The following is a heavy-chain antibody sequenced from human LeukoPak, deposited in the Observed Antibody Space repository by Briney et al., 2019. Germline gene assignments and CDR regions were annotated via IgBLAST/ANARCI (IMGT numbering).Heavy chain of an antibody. CDR1: GFTFSSYE. Sequence: PGGSLRLSCAASGFTFSSYEMNWVRQAPGKGLEWVSYISSSGSTIYYADSVKGRFTISRDNAKSSLYLQMNSLRAEDTAVYYCARGLAAAGPYFDYWGQGTLVTVSS. CDR2: ISSSGSTI. V-gene: IGHV3-48*03. J-gene: IGHJ4*02. D-gene: IGHD6-13*01. CDR3: ARGLAAAGPYFDY.